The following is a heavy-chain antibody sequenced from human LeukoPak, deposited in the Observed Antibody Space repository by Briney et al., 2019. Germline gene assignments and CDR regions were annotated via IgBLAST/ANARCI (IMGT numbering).Heavy chain of an antibody. CDR1: GYTFTSYY. J-gene: IGHJ4*02. V-gene: IGHV1-18*04. Sequence: ASVKVSCKASGYTFTSYYMHWVRQAPGQGLEWMGWISAYNGNTNYAQKLQGRVTMTTDTPTSTAYMELRSLRSDDTAVYYCAREYCSGGSCYFYYFDYWGQGTLVTVSS. CDR2: ISAYNGNT. CDR3: AREYCSGGSCYFYYFDY. D-gene: IGHD2-15*01.